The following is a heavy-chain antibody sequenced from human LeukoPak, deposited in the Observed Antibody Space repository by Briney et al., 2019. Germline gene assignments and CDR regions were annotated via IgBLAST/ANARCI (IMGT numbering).Heavy chain of an antibody. Sequence: PGGSLRLSCAASGFTFSSYAMHWVRQAPGKGLEWVAVISYDGSNKYYADSVKGRFTISRDNSKNTLYLQMNSLRAEDTAVYYCAKYRETDYGDYDAFDIWGQGTMVTVSS. CDR2: ISYDGSNK. CDR1: GFTFSSYA. D-gene: IGHD4-17*01. CDR3: AKYRETDYGDYDAFDI. J-gene: IGHJ3*02. V-gene: IGHV3-30*04.